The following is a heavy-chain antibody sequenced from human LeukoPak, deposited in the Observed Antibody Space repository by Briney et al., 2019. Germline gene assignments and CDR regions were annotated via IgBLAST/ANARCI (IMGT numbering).Heavy chain of an antibody. CDR3: ARRPMFGESSDAFDI. D-gene: IGHD3-10*02. V-gene: IGHV1-18*01. J-gene: IGHJ3*02. Sequence: GASVKVSCKAPGYTFTNYGISWVRQAPGQGLEWMGWISAYNTNTKYAEKLQGRVTMTTDTSTSTTYMELRSLRFDDTAVYYCARRPMFGESSDAFDIWGQGTMVTVSS. CDR1: GYTFTNYG. CDR2: ISAYNTNT.